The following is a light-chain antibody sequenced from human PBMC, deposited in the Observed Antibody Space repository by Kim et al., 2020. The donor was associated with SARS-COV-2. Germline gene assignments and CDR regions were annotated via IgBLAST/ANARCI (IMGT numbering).Light chain of an antibody. J-gene: IGKJ1*01. Sequence: DIQMTQSPSPLAASVGDRVTITCRASQSISNYVNWYQQKPGRAPKLLIFAASNLQGGVPVRFSGSGSGTDFTLTISSLQPEDFATYYCHQTYTTPHTFGQRTK. V-gene: IGKV1-39*01. CDR3: HQTYTTPHT. CDR2: AAS. CDR1: QSISNY.